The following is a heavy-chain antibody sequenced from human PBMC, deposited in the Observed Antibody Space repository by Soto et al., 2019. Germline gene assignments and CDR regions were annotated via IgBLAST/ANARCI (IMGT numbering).Heavy chain of an antibody. V-gene: IGHV3-30-3*01. CDR3: ARDPKTSGGQHWAFNYFDS. J-gene: IGHJ4*02. Sequence: QVQLVESGGGVVQPGRSLRLSCAASGFSFSISPMHWVRQAPGKGPVWVALISYDGTNNFYADSVKGRFTISRDNSKSTLYLPVDSLRPEDAAVYYCARDPKTSGGQHWAFNYFDSWGQGTLVTVSS. CDR2: ISYDGTNN. D-gene: IGHD7-27*01. CDR1: GFSFSISP.